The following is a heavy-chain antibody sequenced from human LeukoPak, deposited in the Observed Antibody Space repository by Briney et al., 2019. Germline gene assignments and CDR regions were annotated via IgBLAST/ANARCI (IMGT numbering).Heavy chain of an antibody. CDR1: GFTFSDYW. J-gene: IGHJ6*02. CDR2: IKEDGSEE. Sequence: GGSLRLSCAASGFTFSDYWMTWVRQAPGKGPEWVASIKEDGSEEYCVDSLKGRFTVSRDNAQKSLFLQMNSLRVEDTAVYYCATYKNWVAGDVWGQGTTVSVSS. V-gene: IGHV3-7*01. D-gene: IGHD7-27*01. CDR3: ATYKNWVAGDV.